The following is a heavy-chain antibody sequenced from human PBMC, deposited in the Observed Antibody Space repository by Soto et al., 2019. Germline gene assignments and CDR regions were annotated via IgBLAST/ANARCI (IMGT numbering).Heavy chain of an antibody. CDR1: GYLFTAYS. V-gene: IGHV1-46*01. Sequence: GGPVKVSCKASGYLFTAYSMHWVRLAPGQGLEWMGVVNPSGGSTKYAQNFQGRVTMTRDTSTTTIYMELSSQRSDDTAIYYCAREENCSGGTCYSEYFHRWGQGTLVTVSS. CDR2: VNPSGGST. CDR3: AREENCSGGTCYSEYFHR. J-gene: IGHJ1*01. D-gene: IGHD2-15*01.